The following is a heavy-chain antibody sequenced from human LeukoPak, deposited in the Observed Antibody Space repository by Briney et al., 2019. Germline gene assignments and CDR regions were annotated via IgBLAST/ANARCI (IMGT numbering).Heavy chain of an antibody. J-gene: IGHJ4*02. D-gene: IGHD4-17*01. CDR1: GGSISSYY. CDR3: ARSSRYGDYDDY. Sequence: SETLSLTCTVSGGSISSYYWSWIRQPPGKGLEWIGYIYYSGSTNYNPSLKSRVTISVETSKNQFSLKLSSVTAADTAVYYCARSSRYGDYDDYWGQGTLVTVSS. CDR2: IYYSGST. V-gene: IGHV4-59*01.